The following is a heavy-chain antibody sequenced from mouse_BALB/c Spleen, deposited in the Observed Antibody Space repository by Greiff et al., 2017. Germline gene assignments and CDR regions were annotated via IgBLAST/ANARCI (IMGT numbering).Heavy chain of an antibody. CDR3: ARGEGYDSFAY. Sequence: EVKLMESGGGLVKPGGSLKLSCAASGFTFSSYAMSWVRQTPEKRLEWVATISSGGSYTYYPDSVKGRFTISRDNAKNTLYLQMSSLRSEDTAMYYCARGEGYDSFAYWGQGTLVTVSA. J-gene: IGHJ3*01. CDR1: GFTFSSYA. CDR2: ISSGGSYT. V-gene: IGHV5-9-3*01. D-gene: IGHD2-4*01.